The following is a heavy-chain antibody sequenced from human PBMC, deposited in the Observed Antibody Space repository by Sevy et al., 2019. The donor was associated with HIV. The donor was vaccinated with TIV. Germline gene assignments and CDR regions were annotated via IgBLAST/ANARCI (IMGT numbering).Heavy chain of an antibody. D-gene: IGHD1-26*01. CDR2: IYYSGST. CDR1: GGSISSYY. J-gene: IGHJ3*02. V-gene: IGHV4-59*08. CDR3: ARGGVYDAFDI. Sequence: SETLSLTCTVSGGSISSYYWSWIRQPPGKGLEWIGYIYYSGSTNYNPSLKSRVTISVDTSKNQFSLKPSSVTAADTAVYYCARGGVYDAFDIWGQGTMVTVSS.